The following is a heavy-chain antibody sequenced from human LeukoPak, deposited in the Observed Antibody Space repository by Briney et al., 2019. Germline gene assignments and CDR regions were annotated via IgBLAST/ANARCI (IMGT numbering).Heavy chain of an antibody. CDR3: AGQERTFDY. Sequence: SETLSLTCSVSGGSISSGDYYWSWIRQPPGKGLEWTGHIHQSGSTYYNPSLKSRVTISVDTSKNQFSLKLSSVTAADTAVYYCAGQERTFDYWGQGTLVTVSS. D-gene: IGHD1-1*01. CDR2: IHQSGST. CDR1: GGSISSGDYY. J-gene: IGHJ4*02. V-gene: IGHV4-30-2*01.